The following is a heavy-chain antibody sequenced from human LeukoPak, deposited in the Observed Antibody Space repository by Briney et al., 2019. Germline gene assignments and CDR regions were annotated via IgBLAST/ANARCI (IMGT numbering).Heavy chain of an antibody. J-gene: IGHJ4*02. CDR2: INDDGRVK. CDR1: VVTSNDYW. D-gene: IGHD6-13*01. V-gene: IGHV3-7*01. CDR3: ARDGTCWYFAPPDRFCRPGA. Sequence: PLGSPRLSSAPSVVTSNDYWLSTVPEAPGERVGWVGNINDDGRVKYSAQTPKGRFTISRDNTKNSLYLQMDSLRVEDTAVYYCARDGTCWYFAPPDRFCRPGAWGQGTLVTVSS.